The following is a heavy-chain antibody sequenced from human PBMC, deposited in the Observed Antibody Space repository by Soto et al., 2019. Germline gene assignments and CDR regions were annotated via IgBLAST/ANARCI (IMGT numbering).Heavy chain of an antibody. CDR2: IGTAGDT. D-gene: IGHD1-7*01. J-gene: IGHJ3*02. CDR1: GFTFSSYD. V-gene: IGHV3-13*01. CDR3: ARGNWNYGQDAFDI. Sequence: GGSLRLSCAASGFTFSSYDMHWVRQATGKGLEWVSAIGTAGDTYYPGSVKGRFTISRENAKNSLYLQMNSLSAGDTAVYYCARGNWNYGQDAFDIWGQGTMVTVSS.